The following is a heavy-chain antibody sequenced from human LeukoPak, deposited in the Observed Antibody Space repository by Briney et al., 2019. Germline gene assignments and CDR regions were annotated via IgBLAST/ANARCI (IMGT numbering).Heavy chain of an antibody. D-gene: IGHD1-7*01. Sequence: PGGSLRLSCAASGFTFSSYAMSWVRQAPGKGLEWVSYISSSSSTIYYADSVKGRFTISRDNAKNSLYLQMNSLRAEDTAVYYCARGRDNWNSPNDRYWGQGTLVTVSS. CDR1: GFTFSSYA. J-gene: IGHJ4*02. CDR3: ARGRDNWNSPNDRY. V-gene: IGHV3-48*04. CDR2: ISSSSSTI.